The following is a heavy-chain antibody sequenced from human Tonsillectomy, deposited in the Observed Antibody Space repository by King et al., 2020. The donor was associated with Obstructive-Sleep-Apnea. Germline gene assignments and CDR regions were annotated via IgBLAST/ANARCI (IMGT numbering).Heavy chain of an antibody. J-gene: IGHJ3*01. CDR3: VKEDVVIVPPESYDTFDL. D-gene: IGHD2-2*01. CDR2: ISSNGGSI. Sequence: VQLVESGGGLAQPGGSLRLSCSASGFSFRSSAMHWVRQAPGKGLEYVSSISSNGGSIHYGDSVKGRFTVSRDNSKNTLFLHMSSLRAEDTAVYYCVKEDVVIVPPESYDTFDLWGQGTMVTVSS. CDR1: GFSFRSSA. V-gene: IGHV3-64D*09.